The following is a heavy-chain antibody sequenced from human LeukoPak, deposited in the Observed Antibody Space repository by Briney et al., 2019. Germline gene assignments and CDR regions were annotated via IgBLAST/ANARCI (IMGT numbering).Heavy chain of an antibody. J-gene: IGHJ4*02. CDR3: AKAPVTTCRGAFCYPFDY. CDR2: ISDTGNT. Sequence: PGRSLRLSCAASGFIFSDYDMNWVRQAPGQGLEWVSAISDTGNTYHADSVKGRFTISRDSSKNTLFLQMNRLRPEDAAVYYCAKAPVTTCRGAFCYPFDYWGLGTLVTVSS. CDR1: GFIFSDYD. D-gene: IGHD2-15*01. V-gene: IGHV3-23*01.